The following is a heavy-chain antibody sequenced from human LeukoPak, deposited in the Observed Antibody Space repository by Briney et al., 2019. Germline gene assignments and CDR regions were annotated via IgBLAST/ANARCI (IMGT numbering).Heavy chain of an antibody. CDR3: ARVNKGRSAVVTLDY. D-gene: IGHD4-23*01. V-gene: IGHV3-48*03. Sequence: GGSLRISCAASGFTFSSYEMNWVRQAPGKGLEWVSYISSRGSTIYYADSVKGRFTSSRDNAKNSLYLQMNGLRAEDTAVYYCARVNKGRSAVVTLDYWGQGTLVTVSS. CDR1: GFTFSSYE. CDR2: ISSRGSTI. J-gene: IGHJ4*02.